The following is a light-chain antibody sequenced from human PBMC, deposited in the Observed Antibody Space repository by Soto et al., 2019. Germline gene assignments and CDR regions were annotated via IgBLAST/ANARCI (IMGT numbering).Light chain of an antibody. CDR3: QSYDSSLSGYV. Sequence: QSVLTQQPSVSGAPGQRGTISFTVSGSNIGAGYDVHWYQQLPGTAPKLLIYGNSNRPSGVPDRFSGSKSGTSASLAITGLQAEDEADYYCQSYDSSLSGYVFGTGTKVTVL. J-gene: IGLJ1*01. CDR1: GSNIGAGYD. CDR2: GNS. V-gene: IGLV1-40*01.